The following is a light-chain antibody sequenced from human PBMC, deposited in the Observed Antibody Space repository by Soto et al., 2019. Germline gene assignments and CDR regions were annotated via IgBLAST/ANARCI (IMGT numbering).Light chain of an antibody. CDR3: QQYGSSLTWT. CDR2: AAS. CDR1: QSVTSNY. Sequence: EVVLTQSPGTVSLSPGERATLSCRASQSVTSNYLAWSQQKPGQAPRLLIYAASSRATGIPDRFSGSESGTDFSLTITRLEPEDVAVYYCQQYGSSLTWTFGQGTKVEIK. J-gene: IGKJ1*01. V-gene: IGKV3-20*01.